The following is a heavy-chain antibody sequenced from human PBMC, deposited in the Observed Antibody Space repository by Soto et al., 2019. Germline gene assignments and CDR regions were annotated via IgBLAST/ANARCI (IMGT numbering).Heavy chain of an antibody. V-gene: IGHV4-30-4*01. CDR2: IYYSRST. CDR1: GGSISSGDYY. Sequence: QVQLQESGPGLVKPSQTLSLTCTVSGGSISSGDYYWSWIRQPPGKGLEWIGYIYYSRSTYYNPSLKSRVTISVDTSKNQFSLKLSSVTAADTAVYYCARAQGARGGINAFDIWGQGTMVTVSS. J-gene: IGHJ3*02. CDR3: ARAQGARGGINAFDI. D-gene: IGHD1-26*01.